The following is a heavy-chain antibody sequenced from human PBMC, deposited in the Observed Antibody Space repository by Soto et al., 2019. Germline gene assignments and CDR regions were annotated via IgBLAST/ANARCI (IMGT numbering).Heavy chain of an antibody. D-gene: IGHD3-16*02. CDR2: INAGNGNT. CDR1: GYTFTSYA. J-gene: IGHJ3*02. V-gene: IGHV1-3*01. CDR3: ATRLGELSDDAFDI. Sequence: VSVKVSCKASGYTFTSYAMHWVRQAPGQRLEWMGWINAGNGNTKYSQKFQGRVTITRDTSTSTAYMELSSLRSEDTAVYYCATRLGELSDDAFDIWGQGTMVTVSS.